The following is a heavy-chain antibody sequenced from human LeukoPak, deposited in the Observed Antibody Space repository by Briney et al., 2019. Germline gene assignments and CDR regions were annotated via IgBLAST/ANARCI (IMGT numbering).Heavy chain of an antibody. D-gene: IGHD4-17*01. Sequence: GVSLRLSCAASGFTFSSYNMNWVRQAPGKGLEWVSYISTSSGNIQYADSVKGRFTISRDNAKNSVYLQMNSLRDEDTAVYYCARSGDYGDYTAYWGQGTLVTVSS. CDR2: ISTSSGNI. CDR3: ARSGDYGDYTAY. J-gene: IGHJ4*02. CDR1: GFTFSSYN. V-gene: IGHV3-48*02.